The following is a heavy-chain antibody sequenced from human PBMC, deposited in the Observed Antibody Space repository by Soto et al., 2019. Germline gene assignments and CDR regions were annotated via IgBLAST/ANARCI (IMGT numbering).Heavy chain of an antibody. CDR1: GGSISSGDYY. Sequence: TSETLSLTCTVSGGSISSGDYYWSWIRQPPGKGLEWIGYIYYSGSTYYNPSLKSRVTISVDTSKNQFSLKLSSVTAADTVVYYCARAVQGYFDYWGQGTLVTVSS. CDR3: ARAVQGYFDY. D-gene: IGHD3-10*01. V-gene: IGHV4-30-4*01. CDR2: IYYSGST. J-gene: IGHJ4*02.